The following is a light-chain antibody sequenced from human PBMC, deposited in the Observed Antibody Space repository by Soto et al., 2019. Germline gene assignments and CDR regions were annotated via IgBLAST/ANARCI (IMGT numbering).Light chain of an antibody. V-gene: IGKV1-5*03. Sequence: DIQMTHSPSTLSASVGDRVTITCRASQSISSWLAWYQQKPGKAPKLLIYKQPSLESGVPPRFSGSGSWTEFTLTISSLQPDDLATYYWEQYNSYLWTCGKGTKVVIK. J-gene: IGKJ1*01. CDR1: QSISSW. CDR3: EQYNSYLWT. CDR2: KQP.